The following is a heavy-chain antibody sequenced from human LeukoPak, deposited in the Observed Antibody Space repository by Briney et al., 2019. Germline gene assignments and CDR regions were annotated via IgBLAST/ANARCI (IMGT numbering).Heavy chain of an antibody. CDR3: TRLLYYYDSTIYQRYFDY. CDR1: GFTFSSYA. D-gene: IGHD3-22*01. CDR2: ISGSGGNT. V-gene: IGHV3-23*01. J-gene: IGHJ4*02. Sequence: GGSLRLSCTASGFTFSSYAMTWVRQAPGKGLEWVSGISGSGGNTYYADSVKGRFTISRDNSQNTLYLQMNSLRPEDTAVYYCTRLLYYYDSTIYQRYFDYWGQGTLVTVSS.